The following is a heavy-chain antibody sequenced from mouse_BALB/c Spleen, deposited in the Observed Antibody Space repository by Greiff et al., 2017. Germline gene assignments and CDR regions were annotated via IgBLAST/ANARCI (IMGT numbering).Heavy chain of an antibody. CDR3: ARQLGLAY. CDR1: GFAFSSYD. J-gene: IGHJ3*01. V-gene: IGHV5-12-1*01. Sequence: EVQLVESGGGLVKPGGSLKLSCAASGFAFSSYDMSWVRQTPEKRLEWVAYISSGGGSTYYPDTVKGRFTISRDNAKNTLYLQMSSLKSEDTAMYYCARQLGLAYWGQGTLVTVSA. CDR2: ISSGGGST. D-gene: IGHD3-1*01.